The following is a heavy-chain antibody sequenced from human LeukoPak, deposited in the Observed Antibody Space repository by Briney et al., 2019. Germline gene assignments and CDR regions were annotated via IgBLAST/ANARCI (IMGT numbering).Heavy chain of an antibody. J-gene: IGHJ4*02. CDR1: GGTFSSYA. D-gene: IGHD3-3*01. CDR2: IIPIFGTA. Sequence: SVTVSCKASGGTFSSYAISWVRQAPGQGLEWMGGIIPIFGTANYAQKFQGRVTITTDESTSTAYMELSSLRSEDTAVYYCARAYYDFWSEYYFDYWGQGTLVTASS. V-gene: IGHV1-69*05. CDR3: ARAYYDFWSEYYFDY.